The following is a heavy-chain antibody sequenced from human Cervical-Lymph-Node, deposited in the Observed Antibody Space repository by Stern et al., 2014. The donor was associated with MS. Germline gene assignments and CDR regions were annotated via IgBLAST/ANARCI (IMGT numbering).Heavy chain of an antibody. CDR2: IYYSGST. V-gene: IGHV4-31*03. D-gene: IGHD3-16*02. CDR1: GGSISSGGYY. Sequence: QVQLQESGPGLVKPSQTLSLTCTVSGGSISSGGYYWSWIRQHPGKGLEWIGYIYYSGSTYYNPSLKSRVAISVDTSKNQFSLKLSSVTAADTAVYYCAISSPNAYYFDYWGQGTLVTVSS. CDR3: AISSPNAYYFDY. J-gene: IGHJ4*02.